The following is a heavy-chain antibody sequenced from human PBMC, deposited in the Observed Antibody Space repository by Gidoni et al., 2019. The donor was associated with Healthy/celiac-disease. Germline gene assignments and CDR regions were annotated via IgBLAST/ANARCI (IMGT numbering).Heavy chain of an antibody. V-gene: IGHV3-23*01. D-gene: IGHD6-19*01. J-gene: IGHJ4*02. CDR1: GFTFSSYA. Sequence: EVQLLESGGGLVQPGGSLRLSCAASGFTFSSYAMSWVRQAPGKGLEWVSAICGCGGYTYSADSVKGRFTISRDNSKNTLYLQMNSLRAEDTAVFYCAKEGVRAVAGYLGQGTLVTVSS. CDR2: ICGCGGYT. CDR3: AKEGVRAVAGY.